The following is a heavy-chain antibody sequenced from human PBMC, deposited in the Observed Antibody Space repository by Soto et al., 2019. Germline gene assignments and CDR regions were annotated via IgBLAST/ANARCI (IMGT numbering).Heavy chain of an antibody. CDR3: ARDEYYYYGMDV. CDR2: ISYDGSNK. Sequence: GGSLRLSCAASGFTFSSYAMHWFRQAPGKGLEWVAVISYDGSNKYYADSVKGRFTISRDNSKNTLYLQMNSLRAEDTAVYYCARDEYYYYGMDVWGQGTTVTVSS. CDR1: GFTFSSYA. J-gene: IGHJ6*02. V-gene: IGHV3-30-3*01.